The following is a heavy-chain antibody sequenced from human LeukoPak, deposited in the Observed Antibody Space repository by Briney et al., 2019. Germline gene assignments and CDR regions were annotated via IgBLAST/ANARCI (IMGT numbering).Heavy chain of an antibody. CDR2: IKQDGSEK. Sequence: GGSLRLSCAASGFTFSSYAMHWVRQAPGKGLEWVANIKQDGSEKYYVDSVKGRFTISRDNAKNSLYLQMNSLRAEDTAVYYCARDAASSYSNYVGYYYYYMDVWGKGTTVTVSS. D-gene: IGHD4-11*01. CDR3: ARDAASSYSNYVGYYYYYMDV. CDR1: GFTFSSYA. J-gene: IGHJ6*03. V-gene: IGHV3-7*01.